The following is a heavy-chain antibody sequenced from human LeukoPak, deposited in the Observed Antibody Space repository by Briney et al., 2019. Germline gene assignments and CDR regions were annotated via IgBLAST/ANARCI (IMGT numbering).Heavy chain of an antibody. V-gene: IGHV4-4*07. CDR3: AVTYYYDSSGYYYGDH. Sequence: ASETLSLTCTVSGGSISSYYWSWIRQPAGKGLEWIGRIYTSGSTNYNPSLKSRVTMSVDTSKNQFSLKLSSVTAADTAVYYCAVTYYYDSSGYYYGDHWGQGTLVTVSS. D-gene: IGHD3-22*01. CDR1: GGSISSYY. J-gene: IGHJ4*02. CDR2: IYTSGST.